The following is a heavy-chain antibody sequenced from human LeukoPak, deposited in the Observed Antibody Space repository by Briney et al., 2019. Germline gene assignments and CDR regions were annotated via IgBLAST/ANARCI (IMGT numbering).Heavy chain of an antibody. Sequence: GGSLRLSCAASAFTFSNYAMSWVRQAPGKGLEWVSTLSATVSDGGAYYADSVKGRFTISRDNSKNTLHLQMNSLRDEDTAMYYCAKNRGKGAVSGTGEIDYWGQGTLVIVSS. D-gene: IGHD6-19*01. CDR1: AFTFSNYA. CDR3: AKNRGKGAVSGTGEIDY. CDR2: LSATVSDGGA. J-gene: IGHJ4*02. V-gene: IGHV3-23*01.